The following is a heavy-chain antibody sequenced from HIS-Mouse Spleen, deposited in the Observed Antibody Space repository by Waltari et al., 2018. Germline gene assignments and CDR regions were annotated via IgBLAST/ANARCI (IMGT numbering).Heavy chain of an antibody. CDR1: GFTFSSYG. D-gene: IGHD1-26*01. V-gene: IGHV3-30*18. CDR3: AKIRVGATDY. CDR2: ISYDGSNK. Sequence: QVQLVESGGGVVQPGRSLRLSCAASGFTFSSYGMHWVRQAPGKGLEWVAVISYDGSNKYYADSMKGRFTISRDNSKNTLYLQMNSLRAEDTAVYYCAKIRVGATDYWGQGTLVTVSS. J-gene: IGHJ4*02.